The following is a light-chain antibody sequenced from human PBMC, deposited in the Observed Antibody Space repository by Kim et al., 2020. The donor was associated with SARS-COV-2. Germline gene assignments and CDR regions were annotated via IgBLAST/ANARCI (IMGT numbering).Light chain of an antibody. CDR1: QSINIW. V-gene: IGKV1-5*01. CDR3: QEYKSDSWT. Sequence: GDRVTITCRASQSINIWLAWYQQKPGKAPNLLIYDASNLETGFPSTFSGSGSGTQFTLTISSLQPDDFATYYCQEYKSDSWTFGQGTKVDIK. J-gene: IGKJ1*01. CDR2: DAS.